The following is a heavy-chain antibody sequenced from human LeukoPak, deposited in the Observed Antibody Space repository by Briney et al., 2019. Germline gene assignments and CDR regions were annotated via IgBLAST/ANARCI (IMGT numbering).Heavy chain of an antibody. Sequence: SETLSLTCTVSGGSISSYYWSWIRQPPGKGLEWIGYIYYSGSTNYNPPLKSRVTISVDTSKNQFSLKLSSVTAADTAVYYCARGPYITGTRHYYYYMDVWGKGTTVTVSS. D-gene: IGHD1-20*01. CDR2: IYYSGST. CDR3: ARGPYITGTRHYYYYMDV. J-gene: IGHJ6*03. CDR1: GGSISSYY. V-gene: IGHV4-59*01.